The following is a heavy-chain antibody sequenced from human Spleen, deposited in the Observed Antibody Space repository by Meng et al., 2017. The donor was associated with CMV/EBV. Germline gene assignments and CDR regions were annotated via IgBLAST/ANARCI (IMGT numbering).Heavy chain of an antibody. CDR1: GGSFSGYY. J-gene: IGHJ5*02. Sequence: SETLSLTCAVYGGSFSGYYWSWIRQPPGKGLEWIGEINHSGSTNYNPSLKSRVTISVDTSKNQFSLKLSSVTAADTAFYYCARNYCSSGGCFKYSDNWFDPWGQGTLVTVSS. D-gene: IGHD2-15*01. CDR3: ARNYCSSGGCFKYSDNWFDP. CDR2: INHSGST. V-gene: IGHV4-34*01.